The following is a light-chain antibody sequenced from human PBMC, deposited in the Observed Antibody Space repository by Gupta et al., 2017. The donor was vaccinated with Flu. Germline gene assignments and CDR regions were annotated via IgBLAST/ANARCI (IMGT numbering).Light chain of an antibody. CDR1: QSVSSY. J-gene: IGKJ4*01. CDR2: DAS. Sequence: DIQMTQSPSSLSASVGDRATITCRASQSVSSYLNWYQQKPGKAPKLLIYDASSLESGVPSRFSGSGSGTDFTLTISSLHPEDFATYYWQQSYSTPLTFGGGTKVEIK. CDR3: QQSYSTPLT. V-gene: IGKV1-39*01.